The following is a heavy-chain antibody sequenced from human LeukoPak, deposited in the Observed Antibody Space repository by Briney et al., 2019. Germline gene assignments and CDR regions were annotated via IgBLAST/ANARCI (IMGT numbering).Heavy chain of an antibody. CDR2: INAGNGNT. V-gene: IGHV1-3*01. CDR3: ATDQWLMRAFDI. Sequence: ASVKVSCKASGYTFTSYAMRWVRQAPGQRLEWMGWINAGNGNTKYSQKFQGRVTMTEDTSTDTAYMELSSLRSEDTAVYYCATDQWLMRAFDIWGQGTMVTVSS. D-gene: IGHD5-24*01. J-gene: IGHJ3*02. CDR1: GYTFTSYA.